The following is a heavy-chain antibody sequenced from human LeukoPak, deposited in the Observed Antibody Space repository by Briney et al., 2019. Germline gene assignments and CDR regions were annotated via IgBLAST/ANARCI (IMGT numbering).Heavy chain of an antibody. CDR1: GDSFTGYY. CDR2: INDRGVT. CDR3: ARGAMYYDVLTAHYKSDLLDS. D-gene: IGHD3-9*01. V-gene: IGHV4-34*01. J-gene: IGHJ4*02. Sequence: PSETLSLTCAVYGDSFTGYYWSWIRQPPGRGLEWIGEINDRGVTYSDPSLKSRVTISRDTPKSQFSLRLTSVTAADTAVYYCARGAMYYDVLTAHYKSDLLDSWGQGTLVTVSS.